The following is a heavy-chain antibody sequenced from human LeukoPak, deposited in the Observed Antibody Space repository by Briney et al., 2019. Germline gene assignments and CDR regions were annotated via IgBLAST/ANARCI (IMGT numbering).Heavy chain of an antibody. Sequence: SVTVSFTASGGTFSSYAISWVRQAPGQGLEWMGGIIPIFGTANYAQKFQGRVTITADESTSTAYMELSSLRSEDTAVYYCARVRAAYYYDSSGYFDYWGQGTLVTVSS. CDR1: GGTFSSYA. J-gene: IGHJ4*02. V-gene: IGHV1-69*13. CDR2: IIPIFGTA. CDR3: ARVRAAYYYDSSGYFDY. D-gene: IGHD3-22*01.